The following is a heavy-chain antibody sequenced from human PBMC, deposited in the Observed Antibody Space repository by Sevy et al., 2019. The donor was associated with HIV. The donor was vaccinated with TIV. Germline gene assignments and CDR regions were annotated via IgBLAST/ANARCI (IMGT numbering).Heavy chain of an antibody. CDR1: GYTFTSYD. Sequence: ASVKVSCKASGYTFTSYDINWVRQATGQGLEWMGWMNPNSGNTGYAQKFQGRATMTRNTSISTAYMELSSLRSEDTAGYYCAGSHGDPYYYYGMDVWGQGTTVTVSS. CDR2: MNPNSGNT. J-gene: IGHJ6*02. V-gene: IGHV1-8*01. CDR3: AGSHGDPYYYYGMDV. D-gene: IGHD7-27*01.